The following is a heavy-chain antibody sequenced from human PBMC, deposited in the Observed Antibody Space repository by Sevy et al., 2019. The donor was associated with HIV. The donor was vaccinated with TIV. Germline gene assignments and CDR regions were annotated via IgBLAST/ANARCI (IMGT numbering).Heavy chain of an antibody. CDR1: GYTFTSYG. CDR3: ARGGGYCSGGSCYYYYGMDV. J-gene: IGHJ6*02. CDR2: ISAYNGNT. D-gene: IGHD2-15*01. Sequence: ASVKVSCKASGYTFTSYGISWVRQAPGQGLEWMGWISAYNGNTNYAQKLQGRVTMTTDTSTSTAYMELRSLRTDDTAVYYSARGGGYCSGGSCYYYYGMDVWGQGTTVTVSS. V-gene: IGHV1-18*01.